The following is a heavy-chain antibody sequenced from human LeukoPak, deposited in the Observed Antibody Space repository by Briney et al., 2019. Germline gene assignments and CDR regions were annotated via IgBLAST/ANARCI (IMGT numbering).Heavy chain of an antibody. CDR3: ARGGLFDY. V-gene: IGHV3-48*03. J-gene: IGHJ4*02. D-gene: IGHD2-15*01. CDR2: ISSSGFNI. Sequence: PGGSLRLSCVVSGFTFSSYEMNWVRQAPGKGLEWVSYISSSGFNIYYADSVKGRFTISRDNSKNSLYLQMNSLRTEDTALYYCARGGLFDYWGQGTLVTVSS. CDR1: GFTFSSYE.